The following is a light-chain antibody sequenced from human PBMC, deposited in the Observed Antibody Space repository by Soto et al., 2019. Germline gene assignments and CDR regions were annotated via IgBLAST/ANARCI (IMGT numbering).Light chain of an antibody. CDR2: GAS. Sequence: EIVMTQSPATLSVSPGERATLSCRASQSVSSNLAWYQQKPGQAPRLLIYGASIRATGIPARFSGSGSGTEFTRTISSLQSDGFAVYYCQQYNNWPRTFGQGTKLEIK. CDR1: QSVSSN. J-gene: IGKJ2*01. CDR3: QQYNNWPRT. V-gene: IGKV3-15*01.